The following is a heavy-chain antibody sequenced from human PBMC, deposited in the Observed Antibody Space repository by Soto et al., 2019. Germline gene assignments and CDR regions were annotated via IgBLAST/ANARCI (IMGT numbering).Heavy chain of an antibody. J-gene: IGHJ4*02. CDR3: TAVNEDSGYASRIHY. CDR1: GFTFSNAW. Sequence: EVQLVESGGGLVKPGGSLRLSCAASGFTFSNAWMSWVRQAPGKGLEWVGRIKSKTDGGTTDYAAPVKGRFTISRDDSKNTLYLQMNSLKTEDTAVYYCTAVNEDSGYASRIHYWGQGTLVTVSS. CDR2: IKSKTDGGTT. V-gene: IGHV3-15*01. D-gene: IGHD5-12*01.